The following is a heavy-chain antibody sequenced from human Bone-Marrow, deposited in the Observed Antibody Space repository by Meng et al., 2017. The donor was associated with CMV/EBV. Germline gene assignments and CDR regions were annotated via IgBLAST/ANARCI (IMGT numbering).Heavy chain of an antibody. D-gene: IGHD3-3*01. J-gene: IGHJ4*02. CDR1: GGTFSSYA. CDR2: IIPIFGPA. V-gene: IGHV1-69*05. CDR3: ARVRFLSGYYLYFDY. Sequence: SGGTFSSYAISWGQKAPGQGLEWMGGIIPIFGPANYAQKFQGRVTITTDESTSTGYMELSSLRSEDTAVYYCARVRFLSGYYLYFDYWGQGTLVTVSS.